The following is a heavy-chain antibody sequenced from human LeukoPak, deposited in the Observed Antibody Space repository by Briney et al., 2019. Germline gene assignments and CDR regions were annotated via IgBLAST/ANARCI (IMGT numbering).Heavy chain of an antibody. CDR3: ARHDSSGWSYYFDY. CDR2: IYYSGST. Sequence: SETLSLTCTVSGGSISSSSYYWGWIRQPPGKGLEWIGRIYYSGSTYYNPSLKSRTTISVDTSKNQFSLKLSSVTAADTAVYYCARHDSSGWSYYFDYWGQGNLVTVSS. V-gene: IGHV4-39*01. CDR1: GGSISSSSYY. D-gene: IGHD6-19*01. J-gene: IGHJ4*02.